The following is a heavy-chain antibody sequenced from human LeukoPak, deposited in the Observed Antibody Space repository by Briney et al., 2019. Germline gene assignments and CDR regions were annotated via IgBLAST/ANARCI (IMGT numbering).Heavy chain of an antibody. CDR2: IKQDGSEK. CDR1: GFTFSNYW. J-gene: IGHJ6*02. D-gene: IGHD6-13*01. CDR3: ARDPYSSSWSYGMDV. V-gene: IGHV3-7*05. Sequence: GGSLRLSCTASGFTFSNYWMCWVRQTPEKGLEWVANIKQDGSEKVYLDSVKGRFTISRDNAQTSLYLHMNSLRAEDTAVYYCARDPYSSSWSYGMDVWGQGTTVTVSS.